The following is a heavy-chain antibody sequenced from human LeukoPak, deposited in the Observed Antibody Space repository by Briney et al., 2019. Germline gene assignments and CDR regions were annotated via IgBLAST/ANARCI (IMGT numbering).Heavy chain of an antibody. D-gene: IGHD2-2*03. Sequence: GGSLRLSCAASGITLSDYWMYWVRQGPGKGLVHVSRIESDGTRTTYADSVKGRFTISRDNAKNTMYLQMNSLRAEDTAVYYCVRGGHRLDIETSHYYYGLDVWGQGTTVTVPS. V-gene: IGHV3-74*03. CDR1: GITLSDYW. J-gene: IGHJ6*02. CDR3: VRGGHRLDIETSHYYYGLDV. CDR2: IESDGTRT.